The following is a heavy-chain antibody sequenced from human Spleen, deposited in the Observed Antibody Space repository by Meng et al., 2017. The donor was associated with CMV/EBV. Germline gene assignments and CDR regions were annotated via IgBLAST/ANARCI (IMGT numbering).Heavy chain of an antibody. V-gene: IGHV3-23*03. CDR3: AKVSSNYDWFDP. J-gene: IGHJ5*02. CDR1: GFSLSRNA. Sequence: SCGASGFSLSRNAMSWVRQAPGKGLEWVSLIYSSGSATYYVGSVKGRFTISRDNSKNTVYLQMSSLRAEDTAIYYCAKVSSNYDWFDPWGQGTLVTVSS. D-gene: IGHD4-11*01. CDR2: IYSSGSAT.